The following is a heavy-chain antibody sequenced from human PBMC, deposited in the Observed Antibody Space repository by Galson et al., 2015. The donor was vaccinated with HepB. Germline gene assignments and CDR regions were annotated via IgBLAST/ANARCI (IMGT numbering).Heavy chain of an antibody. V-gene: IGHV1-69*13. J-gene: IGHJ6*02. D-gene: IGHD5-12*01. CDR2: IIPIFGTA. Sequence: SVKVSCKASGGTFSSYAISWVRQAPGQGLEWMGGIIPIFGTANYAQKFQGRVTITADESTSTAYMELSSLRSEDTAVYYCAAPYRYSGYEQNGNYYYYGMDVWGQGTTVTVSS. CDR3: AAPYRYSGYEQNGNYYYYGMDV. CDR1: GGTFSSYA.